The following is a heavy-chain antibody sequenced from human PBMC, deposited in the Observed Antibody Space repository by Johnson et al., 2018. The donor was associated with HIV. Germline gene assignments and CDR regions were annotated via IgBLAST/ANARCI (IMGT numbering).Heavy chain of an antibody. CDR2: ISYDGSNK. D-gene: IGHD1-7*01. V-gene: IGHV3-30*04. J-gene: IGHJ3*02. CDR1: GFTFSSYA. CDR3: ARVEGELELLGAFDI. Sequence: QMLLVESGGGLVQPGRSLRLSCAASGFTFSSYAMHWVRQAPGKGLEWVAVISYDGSNKYYADSVKGRFTISRDNSKNTLYMQMNSLRAEDTAVYYCARVEGELELLGAFDIWGQVTMVTVSS.